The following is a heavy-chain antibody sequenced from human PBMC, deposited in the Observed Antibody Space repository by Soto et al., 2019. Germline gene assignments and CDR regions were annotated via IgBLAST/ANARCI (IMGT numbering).Heavy chain of an antibody. CDR3: ARAGYYDSSGYFT. Sequence: PSETLSLTCAVYGGSFSGYYWSWIRQPPGKGLEWIGEINHSGSTNYNPSLKSRVTISVDTSKNQFSLKLSSVTAADTAVYYCARAGYYDSSGYFTWGQGTLVTVSS. CDR1: GGSFSGYY. V-gene: IGHV4-34*01. J-gene: IGHJ5*02. CDR2: INHSGST. D-gene: IGHD3-22*01.